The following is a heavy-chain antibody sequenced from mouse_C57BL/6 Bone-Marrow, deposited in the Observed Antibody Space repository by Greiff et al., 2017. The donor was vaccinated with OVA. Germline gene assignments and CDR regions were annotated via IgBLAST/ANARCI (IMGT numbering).Heavy chain of an antibody. Sequence: EVQLQQSVAELVRPGASVKLSCTASGFNIKNTYMHWVKQRPEQGLEWIGRIDPANDNTKYAPKFQGKATMTADTSSNTAYLQLSSLSSEDIAVYCCARGNFGSSFYAMDYWGQGTSGTVSS. CDR1: GFNIKNTY. CDR3: ARGNFGSSFYAMDY. J-gene: IGHJ4*01. V-gene: IGHV14-3*01. CDR2: IDPANDNT. D-gene: IGHD1-1*01.